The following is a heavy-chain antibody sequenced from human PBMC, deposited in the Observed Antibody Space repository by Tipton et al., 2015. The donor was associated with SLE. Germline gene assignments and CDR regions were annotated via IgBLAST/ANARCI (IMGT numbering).Heavy chain of an antibody. Sequence: VQLVQSGAEVKKAGESLRISCKASGYKFTNQWIGWVRQMSGKGLEWMGIIYPADSDSRYSPSFQGHVTMSVDKSTNVAYLQWSSLKASDTAVYYCGRLSSSWYLAPFDIWGQGTVVSVSS. V-gene: IGHV5-51*03. CDR1: GYKFTNQW. J-gene: IGHJ3*02. CDR2: IYPADSDS. D-gene: IGHD6-13*01. CDR3: GRLSSSWYLAPFDI.